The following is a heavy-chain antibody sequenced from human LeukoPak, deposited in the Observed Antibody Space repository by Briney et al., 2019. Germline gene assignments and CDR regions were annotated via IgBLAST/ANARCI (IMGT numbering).Heavy chain of an antibody. CDR2: ISYDGDHQ. J-gene: IGHJ4*02. CDR1: GFGFNKYG. Sequence: GGSLRLSCAASGFGFNKYGMHWVRQAPGKGLEWVAVISYDGDHQYYGDSVKGRFTISRDNSKNTVFLQMNSLRTEDTAVYYCARGHYDSSGYYYGAIDYWGQGTLVTVSS. CDR3: ARGHYDSSGYYYGAIDY. V-gene: IGHV3-30*03. D-gene: IGHD3-22*01.